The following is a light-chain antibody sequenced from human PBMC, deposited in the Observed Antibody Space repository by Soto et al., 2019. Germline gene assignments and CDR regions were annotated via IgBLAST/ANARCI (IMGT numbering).Light chain of an antibody. V-gene: IGKV2-30*01. J-gene: IGKJ1*01. CDR2: GAS. Sequence: DVVMTQSPLSLPVTPGQPASISCRSSQSLLYSDGNTFLSWSQQRPGQSPRRLIYGASTRATGIPDRFSGSGSGTDFTLTISRLEPEDSAVYYCQQYGSSPTWTFGQGTKVDIK. CDR1: QSLLYSDGNTF. CDR3: QQYGSSPTWT.